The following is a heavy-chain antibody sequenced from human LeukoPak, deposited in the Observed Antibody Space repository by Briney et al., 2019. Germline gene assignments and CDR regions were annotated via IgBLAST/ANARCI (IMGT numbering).Heavy chain of an antibody. CDR2: INPNSGVT. V-gene: IGHV1-2*02. J-gene: IGHJ4*02. CDR1: GYTFTGYY. CDR3: TRDRCSSTSCYARPPSYYFDY. D-gene: IGHD2-2*01. Sequence: ASVKVSCKASGYTFTGYYMHWVRQAPGQGLDWMGWINPNSGVTTYAQKFQGRVTMTRDTSISTAYMDLGRLISDDTAVYYCTRDRCSSTSCYARPPSYYFDYWGQGTLVTVSS.